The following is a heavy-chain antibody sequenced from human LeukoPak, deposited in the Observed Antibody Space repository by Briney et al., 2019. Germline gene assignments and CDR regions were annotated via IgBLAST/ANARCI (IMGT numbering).Heavy chain of an antibody. D-gene: IGHD5-18*01. Sequence: PSETLSLTCTVSGGSISSYYWSRIRQPAGKGLEWIGRIYTSGSTNYNPSLKSRVTMSVDTSKNQFSLNLSSVTAADTAIYYCARDRAADTAMVYFDYWGQGTLVTVSS. V-gene: IGHV4-4*07. CDR3: ARDRAADTAMVYFDY. CDR1: GGSISSYY. J-gene: IGHJ4*02. CDR2: IYTSGST.